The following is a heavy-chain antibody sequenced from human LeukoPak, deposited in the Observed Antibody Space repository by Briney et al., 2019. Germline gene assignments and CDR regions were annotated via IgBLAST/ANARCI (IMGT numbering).Heavy chain of an antibody. D-gene: IGHD1-26*01. J-gene: IGHJ5*01. V-gene: IGHV1-69*05. CDR3: AKDDGSATMGFDS. CDR2: IIPIFGTT. CDR1: GGTFSRYA. Sequence: SVKVSCKASGGTFSRYAFSWVRQAPGQGLEWMGGIIPIFGTTSYARQFQGRVTITTDESTSTAYLDLSSLRSEDTAVYYCAKDDGSATMGFDSWGQGTLVSVSS.